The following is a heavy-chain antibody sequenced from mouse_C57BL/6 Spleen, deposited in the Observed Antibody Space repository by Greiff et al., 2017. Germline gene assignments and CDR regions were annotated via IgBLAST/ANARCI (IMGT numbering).Heavy chain of an antibody. CDR1: GYTFTSYW. D-gene: IGHD1-1*01. Sequence: QVQLQQPGAELVKPGASVKMSCKASGYTFTSYWITWVKQRPGQGLEWIGDIYPGSGSTNYNEKFKSKATLTVDTSSSTAYMQPSSLTSEDSAVYYCARKVITTVRYFDVWGTGTTVTVSS. CDR3: ARKVITTVRYFDV. CDR2: IYPGSGST. V-gene: IGHV1-55*01. J-gene: IGHJ1*03.